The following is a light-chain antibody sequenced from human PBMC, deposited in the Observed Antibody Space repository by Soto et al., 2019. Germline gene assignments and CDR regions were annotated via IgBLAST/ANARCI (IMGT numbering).Light chain of an antibody. CDR1: RSDIGLYNY. V-gene: IGLV2-14*01. Sequence: QSALTQPASVSGSPGQSITISCAGTRSDIGLYNYVSWFQQHPGNAPKLMIYEVDNRASGVSDRFSGSKSGNTASLTISGLQAEDEADYYCSSYTSRSTLVAFGGGTKVTVL. J-gene: IGLJ2*01. CDR2: EVD. CDR3: SSYTSRSTLVA.